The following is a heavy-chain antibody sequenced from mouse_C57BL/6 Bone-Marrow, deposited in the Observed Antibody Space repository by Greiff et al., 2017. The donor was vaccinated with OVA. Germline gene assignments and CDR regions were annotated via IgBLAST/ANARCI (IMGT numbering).Heavy chain of an antibody. CDR3: ARWDYGY. Sequence: VQLQQSGAELVRPGSSVKMSCKTSGYTFTSYGINWVKQRPGQGLEWIGYIYIGKGYTEYNEKFKGKATLTSDTSSSTAYMQLSSLTSEDSAIDFCARWDYGYWGQGTTLTVSS. J-gene: IGHJ2*01. CDR1: GYTFTSYG. CDR2: IYIGKGYT. V-gene: IGHV1-58*01. D-gene: IGHD2-4*01.